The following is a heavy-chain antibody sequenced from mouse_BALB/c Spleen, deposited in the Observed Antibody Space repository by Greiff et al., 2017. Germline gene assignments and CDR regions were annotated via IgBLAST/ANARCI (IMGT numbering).Heavy chain of an antibody. CDR1: GYSITSGYY. CDR3: AIRSTMITTFAY. CDR2: ISYDGSN. J-gene: IGHJ3*01. Sequence: ESGPGLVKPSQSLSLTCSVTGYSITSGYYWNWIRQFPGNKLEWMGYISYDGSNNYNPSLKNRISITRDTSKNQFFLKLNSVTTEDTATYYCAIRSTMITTFAYWGQGTLVTVSA. D-gene: IGHD2-4*01. V-gene: IGHV3-6*02.